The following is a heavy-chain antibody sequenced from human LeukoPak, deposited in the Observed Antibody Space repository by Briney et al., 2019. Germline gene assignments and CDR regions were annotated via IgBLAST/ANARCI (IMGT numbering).Heavy chain of an antibody. J-gene: IGHJ3*02. V-gene: IGHV3-30*18. Sequence: PGGSLRLSCAASGFTFSSYGMHWVRQAPGKGLEWVAVISYDGSNKYYADSVKGRFTISRDNSKNTLYLQMNSLRAEDTAVYYCAKAKGVYGDTLLGAFDIWGQGTMVTVSS. D-gene: IGHD4-17*01. CDR1: GFTFSSYG. CDR2: ISYDGSNK. CDR3: AKAKGVYGDTLLGAFDI.